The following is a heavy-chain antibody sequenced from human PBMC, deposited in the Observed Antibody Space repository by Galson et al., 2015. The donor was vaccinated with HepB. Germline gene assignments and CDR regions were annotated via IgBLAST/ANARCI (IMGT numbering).Heavy chain of an antibody. CDR1: GYTFTSYG. CDR2: ISAYNGNT. CDR3: ARGYDYVWGSYGENYFDY. Sequence: SVKVSCKASGYTFTSYGISWVRQAPGQGLEWMGWISAYNGNTNYAQKLQGRVTMTTDTSTSTAYMELRSLRSDDTAVYYCARGYDYVWGSYGENYFDYWGQGTLVTVSS. V-gene: IGHV1-18*01. D-gene: IGHD3-16*01. J-gene: IGHJ4*02.